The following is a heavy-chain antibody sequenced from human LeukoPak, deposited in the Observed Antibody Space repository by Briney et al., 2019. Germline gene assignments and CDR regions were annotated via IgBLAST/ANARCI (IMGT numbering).Heavy chain of an antibody. V-gene: IGHV4-34*01. CDR2: INHSGST. J-gene: IGHJ4*02. CDR1: GGSFSGYY. D-gene: IGHD2-2*01. Sequence: SETLSLTCAVYGGSFSGYYWSWIRQPPGKGLEWIGEINHSGSTNYNPSLKSRVTISVDTSKNQFSLKLSSVTAADTAVYYCARGGGPGSIIVAVPAAYFDYWGQGTLVTVSS. CDR3: ARGGGPGSIIVAVPAAYFDY.